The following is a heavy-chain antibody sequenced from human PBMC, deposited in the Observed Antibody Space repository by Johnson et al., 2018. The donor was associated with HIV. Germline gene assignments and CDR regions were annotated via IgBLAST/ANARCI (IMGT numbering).Heavy chain of an antibody. V-gene: IGHV3-23*04. Sequence: VQLVESGGGLVQPGGSLRLSCAASGFTFSSYAMSWVRQAPGKGLEWVSAISGSGGSTYYADSVKGRFTISRDNSKNTLYLQMNSLRAQDTAVYYCARDGGSPTLVCDDAFEIWGQGTMVTVSS. CDR2: ISGSGGST. CDR3: ARDGGSPTLVCDDAFEI. J-gene: IGHJ3*02. D-gene: IGHD2-15*01. CDR1: GFTFSSYA.